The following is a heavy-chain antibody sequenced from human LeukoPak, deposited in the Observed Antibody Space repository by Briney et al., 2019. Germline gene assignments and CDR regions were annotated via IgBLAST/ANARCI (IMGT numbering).Heavy chain of an antibody. CDR2: IYSGGST. CDR3: ASGGDWTNGVCGNEYFQH. D-gene: IGHD2-8*01. V-gene: IGHV3-53*01. J-gene: IGHJ1*01. Sequence: QPGGSLRLSCAASGFTVSSNYMSWVRQAPGKGLEWVSVIYSGGSTYYADSVKGRFTISRDNSKNTLYLQMNSLRAEDTAGYYCASGGDWTNGVCGNEYFQHWGQGTLVTVSS. CDR1: GFTVSSNY.